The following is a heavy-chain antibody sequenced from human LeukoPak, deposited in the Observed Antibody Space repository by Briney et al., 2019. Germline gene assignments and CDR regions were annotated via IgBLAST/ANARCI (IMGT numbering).Heavy chain of an antibody. J-gene: IGHJ6*02. D-gene: IGHD6-19*01. V-gene: IGHV3-30-3*01. CDR2: ISYDGSNK. CDR1: GFTFSSYA. Sequence: PGRSLRLSCAASGFTFSSYAMHWVRQAPGRGLEWVAVISYDGSNKYYADSVKGRFTISRDNSKNTLYLQMNSLRAEDTAVYYCARGGSGWYGDYYGMDVWGQGTTVTVSS. CDR3: ARGGSGWYGDYYGMDV.